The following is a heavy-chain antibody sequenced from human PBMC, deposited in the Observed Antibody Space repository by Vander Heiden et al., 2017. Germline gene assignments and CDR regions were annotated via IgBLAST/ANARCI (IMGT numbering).Heavy chain of an antibody. J-gene: IGHJ4*02. Sequence: EVQLLESGGGLVQPGGSLRLSCAASGFTFSSYAMSWVRQAPGKGLEWVSAISGSGGSTYYADAVKGRFTISRDNSKKTLYLKMKSMRAEDTAVYYFAKGYSSGLEVDYWGQGTMVTVYS. V-gene: IGHV3-23*01. D-gene: IGHD6-19*01. CDR1: GFTFSSYA. CDR3: AKGYSSGLEVDY. CDR2: ISGSGGST.